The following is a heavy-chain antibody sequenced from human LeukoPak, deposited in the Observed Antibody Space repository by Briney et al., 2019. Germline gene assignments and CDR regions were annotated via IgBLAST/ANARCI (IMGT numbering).Heavy chain of an antibody. Sequence: GGSLRLSCAASGFTFSSYGMHWVRQAPGKGLEWVAVISYDGSNKYYADSVKGRFTISRDNSKNTLYLQMNSLRAEDTAVYYCAGGYSSGYKSFYYYMDVWGKGTTVTVSS. J-gene: IGHJ6*03. CDR1: GFTFSSYG. V-gene: IGHV3-30*03. D-gene: IGHD6-19*01. CDR3: AGGYSSGYKSFYYYMDV. CDR2: ISYDGSNK.